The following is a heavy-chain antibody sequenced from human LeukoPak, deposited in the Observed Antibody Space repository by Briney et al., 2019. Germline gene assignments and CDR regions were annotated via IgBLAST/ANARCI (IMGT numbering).Heavy chain of an antibody. Sequence: PGGSLRLSCAASGFIFSDYAIHWVRQAPGKGLEWVAVIWNDGSNTYYGDSVKGLFTISRDNSKNTVYLQMNSLRAEDTAVYYCAGPTCLRGGYCSTNFWGQGTLVTVSS. CDR1: GFIFSDYA. CDR2: IWNDGSNT. CDR3: AGPTCLRGGYCSTNF. J-gene: IGHJ4*02. D-gene: IGHD2-2*01. V-gene: IGHV3-33*03.